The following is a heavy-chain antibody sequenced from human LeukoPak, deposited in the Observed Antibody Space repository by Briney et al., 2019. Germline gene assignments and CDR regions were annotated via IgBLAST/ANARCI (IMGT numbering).Heavy chain of an antibody. V-gene: IGHV1-69*13. CDR3: ARTGSRFLAWFTSTGNWFDP. CDR2: IIPIFGTA. Sequence: ASVKVSCKASGGTFSIYAISWVRQAPGQGLEWMGGIIPIFGTANYAQKFQGRVTITADEYTSTAYMELSSLRSEDTAVYYCARTGSRFLAWFTSTGNWFDPWGQGTLVTVSS. CDR1: GGTFSIYA. J-gene: IGHJ5*02. D-gene: IGHD3-3*01.